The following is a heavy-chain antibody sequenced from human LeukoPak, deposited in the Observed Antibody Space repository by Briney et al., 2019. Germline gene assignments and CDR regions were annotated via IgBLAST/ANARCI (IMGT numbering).Heavy chain of an antibody. CDR1: GGSFSGYY. J-gene: IGHJ4*02. CDR2: INHSGST. D-gene: IGHD6-19*01. V-gene: IGHV4-34*01. CDR3: ARGARGYSSGWYGY. Sequence: SETLSLTCAVYGGSFSGYYWSWIRQPPGKGPEWIGEINHSGSTNYNPSLKSRVTISVDTSKNQFSLKLSSVTAADTAVYYCARGARGYSSGWYGYWGQGTLVTVSS.